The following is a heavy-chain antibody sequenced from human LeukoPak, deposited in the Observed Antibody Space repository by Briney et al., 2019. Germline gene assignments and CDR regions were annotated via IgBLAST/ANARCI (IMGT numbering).Heavy chain of an antibody. J-gene: IGHJ4*02. CDR1: GGSISSYY. V-gene: IGHV4-59*01. CDR3: ARGGRSSSHFDY. Sequence: PSETLSLTCTVSGGSISSYYWSWIRQPPGKGLEWIGYIYYSGSTNYNPSLKTRVTISVDTSKSQFSLKLSSVTAADTAVYYCARGGRSSSHFDYWGQGTLVTVSS. D-gene: IGHD6-6*01. CDR2: IYYSGST.